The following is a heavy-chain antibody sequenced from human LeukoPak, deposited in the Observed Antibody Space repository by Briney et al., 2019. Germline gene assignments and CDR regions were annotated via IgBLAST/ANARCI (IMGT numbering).Heavy chain of an antibody. V-gene: IGHV3-7*04. CDR1: EFTFSSYW. J-gene: IGHJ3*02. CDR3: ARDPYSSLFGAFDI. Sequence: GGSLRLSCVASEFTFSSYWMTWVRQAPGKGLEWVANIKADGSDEYYVDSVKGRFAISRDNAKNSLYLQMNSLRAEDTAVYYCARDPYSSLFGAFDIWGQGTMVTVSS. CDR2: IKADGSDE. D-gene: IGHD6-13*01.